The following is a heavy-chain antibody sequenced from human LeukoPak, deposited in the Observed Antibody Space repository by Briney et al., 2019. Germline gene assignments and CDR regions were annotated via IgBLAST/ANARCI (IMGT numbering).Heavy chain of an antibody. D-gene: IGHD5-18*01. CDR2: ISSSSSYI. J-gene: IGHJ4*02. V-gene: IGHV3-21*01. Sequence: PGGSLRLSCAASGFTFSSYSVNWVRQAPGKGLEWVSSISSSSSYIYYADSVKGRFTISRDNAKNSLYLQMNSLRAEDTAVYYCARADWDTAMIDYWGQGTLVTVSS. CDR1: GFTFSSYS. CDR3: ARADWDTAMIDY.